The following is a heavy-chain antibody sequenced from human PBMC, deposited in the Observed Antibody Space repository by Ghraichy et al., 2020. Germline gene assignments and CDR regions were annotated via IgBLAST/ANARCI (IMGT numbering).Heavy chain of an antibody. CDR3: ARGTRGGPRYCSSTSCYYYYYYGMDV. CDR2: INHSGST. J-gene: IGHJ6*02. Sequence: SETLSLTCAVYGGSFSGYYWSWICQPPGKGLEWIGEINHSGSTNYNPSLKSRVTISVDTSKNQFSLKLSSVTAADTAVYYCARGTRGGPRYCSSTSCYYYYYYGMDVWGQGTTVTVSS. CDR1: GGSFSGYY. D-gene: IGHD2-2*01. V-gene: IGHV4-34*01.